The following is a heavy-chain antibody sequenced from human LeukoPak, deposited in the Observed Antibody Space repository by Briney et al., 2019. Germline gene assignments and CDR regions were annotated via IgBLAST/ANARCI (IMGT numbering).Heavy chain of an antibody. CDR1: GFTFSSYW. CDR2: IKQDGSEK. D-gene: IGHD3-10*01. J-gene: IGHJ6*03. Sequence: GGSLRLSCAASGFTFSSYWMSWVRQAPGKGLEWVANIKQDGSEKYYVDSVKGRFTISRDNAKNSMYLQMNSLRAGDTAVYYCARGRCITMVRGKSYYYYMDVWGKGTTVTVSS. V-gene: IGHV3-7*01. CDR3: ARGRCITMVRGKSYYYYMDV.